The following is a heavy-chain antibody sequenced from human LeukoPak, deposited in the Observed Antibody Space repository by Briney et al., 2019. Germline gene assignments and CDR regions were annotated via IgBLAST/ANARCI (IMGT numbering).Heavy chain of an antibody. J-gene: IGHJ5*02. CDR3: ARDHAFDGDNWFDP. V-gene: IGHV1-2*06. CDR2: IYPHSGGT. CDR1: GYTFTGYY. D-gene: IGHD3-10*01. Sequence: GASVKVSCKASGYTFTGYYMHWVRQAPGQGLEWMGRIYPHSGGTIYAQKFQGRGTMTRGTSISTAYMELSSLRSDDTAVYYCARDHAFDGDNWFDPWGQGTLVTVSS.